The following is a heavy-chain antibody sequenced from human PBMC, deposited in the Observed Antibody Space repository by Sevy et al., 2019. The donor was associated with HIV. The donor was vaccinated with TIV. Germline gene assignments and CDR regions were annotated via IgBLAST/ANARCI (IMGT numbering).Heavy chain of an antibody. D-gene: IGHD3-16*01. CDR3: EREGEASGEAFDM. Sequence: GGSLRLSCAASGFTFRNYWMHWVRQAPGKGLVWVSRINGDGITTNYADPVKGRFTISRDYAKNTLILQMNSLRDEDTDKYYYEREGEASGEAFDMWGQGTMVTVSS. V-gene: IGHV3-74*01. CDR2: INGDGITT. CDR1: GFTFRNYW. J-gene: IGHJ3*02.